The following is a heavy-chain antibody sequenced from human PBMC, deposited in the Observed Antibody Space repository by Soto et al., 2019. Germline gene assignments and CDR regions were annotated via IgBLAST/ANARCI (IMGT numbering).Heavy chain of an antibody. J-gene: IGHJ3*02. CDR1: GFTFSDYY. Sequence: GGSLRLSCAASGFTFSDYYMSWIRQAPGKGLEWVSYISRSGSTIYYADSVKGRFTISRDNAKNSLYLQMNSLRAEDMAVYYCARESQYYYDSSGYYDAFDIWGQGTMVTVSS. D-gene: IGHD3-22*01. V-gene: IGHV3-11*01. CDR2: ISRSGSTI. CDR3: ARESQYYYDSSGYYDAFDI.